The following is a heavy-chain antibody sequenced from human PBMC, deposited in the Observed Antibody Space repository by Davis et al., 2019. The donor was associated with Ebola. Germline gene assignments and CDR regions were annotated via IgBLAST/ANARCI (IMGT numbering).Heavy chain of an antibody. V-gene: IGHV4-59*11. CDR2: FFYSGST. D-gene: IGHD2/OR15-2a*01. J-gene: IGHJ4*02. CDR3: AVLAGY. Sequence: SDPLSLTCPVPGGSIKSHYWSWIRQPPGKGLEWIGYFFYSGSTNYNPSLKSRATISLDTSNNQVSLKLSSVTAADTAIYYCAVLAGYWGQGTLVTVSS. CDR1: GGSIKSHY.